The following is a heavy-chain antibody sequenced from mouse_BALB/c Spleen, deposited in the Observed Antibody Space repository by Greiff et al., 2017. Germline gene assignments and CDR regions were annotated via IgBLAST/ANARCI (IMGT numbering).Heavy chain of an antibody. V-gene: IGHV3-2*02. CDR2: ITYSGST. CDR1: GYTFTSYYV. D-gene: IGHD6-1*01. Sequence: EVQLMESGPGLVKPSESLTLTCTASGYTFTSYYVWYLNRKPPGSQLWWRDFITYSGSTSYNPSLKSRITFTRDTSKNQFYLQLNSVTAEDTATYYCASASCRAWFAYWGQGTLVTVSA. J-gene: IGHJ3*01. CDR3: ASASCRAWFAY.